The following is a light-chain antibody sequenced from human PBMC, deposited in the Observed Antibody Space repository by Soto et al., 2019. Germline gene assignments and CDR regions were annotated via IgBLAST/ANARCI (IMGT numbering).Light chain of an antibody. V-gene: IGKV3-15*01. Sequence: EIVMTQSPATLSVFPGERVSLSCRASQSVSSNLAWYQQTPGQAPRLLIYDAFTRATGIPARFSGSGSGTEFTLTISSLQSEDFAIYYCQHYNNWPLTFGGGTKEEIK. CDR3: QHYNNWPLT. CDR2: DAF. CDR1: QSVSSN. J-gene: IGKJ4*01.